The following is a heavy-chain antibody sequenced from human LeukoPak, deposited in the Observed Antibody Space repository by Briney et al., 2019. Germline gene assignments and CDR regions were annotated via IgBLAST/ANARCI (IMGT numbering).Heavy chain of an antibody. J-gene: IGHJ4*02. V-gene: IGHV4-59*01. Sequence: SETLSLTCTVSGGSISSYYWSWIRQPPGKGLEWIGYIYYSGSTNYNPSLKSRVTISVDTSKNQFSLKLSSVTAADTAVYYCAGFNFDYFDGLVGLDYWGQGTLVTVSS. CDR2: IYYSGST. D-gene: IGHD3-9*01. CDR1: GGSISSYY. CDR3: AGFNFDYFDGLVGLDY.